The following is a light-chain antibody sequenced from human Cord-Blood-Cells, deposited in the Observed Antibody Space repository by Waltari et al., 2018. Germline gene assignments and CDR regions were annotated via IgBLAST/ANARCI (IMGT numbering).Light chain of an antibody. Sequence: DIQMTQSPSSLSASVGDRVTITCQASQDVSNYLNWYQQKPGTAPTLLIYDASNLETGVPARLSGSGSGTDFTFTISSLQPEDIATYYCQQYDNLPYTFGQGTKLEIK. CDR2: DAS. V-gene: IGKV1-33*01. J-gene: IGKJ2*01. CDR1: QDVSNY. CDR3: QQYDNLPYT.